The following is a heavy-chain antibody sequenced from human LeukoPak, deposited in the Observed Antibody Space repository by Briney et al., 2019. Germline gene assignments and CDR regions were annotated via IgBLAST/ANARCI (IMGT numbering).Heavy chain of an antibody. D-gene: IGHD5-18*01. CDR3: ASGEHRGYSYGQDYYYYGMDV. J-gene: IGHJ6*02. CDR1: GYTFSTYP. Sequence: ASVKVSCKASGYTFSTYPMNWVRQAPGQGLEWMGWINTNTGSPTYAQGLAGRFVFSLDTSVSTAFLQINSLKAEDTALYYCASGEHRGYSYGQDYYYYGMDVWGQGTTVTVSS. V-gene: IGHV7-4-1*02. CDR2: INTNTGSP.